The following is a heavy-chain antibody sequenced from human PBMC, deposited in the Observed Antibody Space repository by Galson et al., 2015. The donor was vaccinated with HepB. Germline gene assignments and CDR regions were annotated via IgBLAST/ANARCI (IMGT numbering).Heavy chain of an antibody. D-gene: IGHD3-10*01. Sequence: SLRLSCAASGFTLSIYWMSWLRQAPGKGLEWVANIKQDGSEKSYVDSVKGRFTISRDNAKNSLYLQMNSLRADDTAVYYCARDWPYGSGKNADIWGQGTMVTVSS. V-gene: IGHV3-7*01. CDR1: GFTLSIYW. CDR3: ARDWPYGSGKNADI. J-gene: IGHJ3*02. CDR2: IKQDGSEK.